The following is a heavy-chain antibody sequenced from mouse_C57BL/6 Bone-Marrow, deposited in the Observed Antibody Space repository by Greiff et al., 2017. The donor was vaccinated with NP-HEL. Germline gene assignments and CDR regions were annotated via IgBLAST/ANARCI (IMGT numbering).Heavy chain of an antibody. Sequence: VQLQQSDAELVKPGASVKISCKVSGYTFTDYTIHWMKQRPEQGLEWIGYIYPRDGSTKYNEKFKGKATLTADKSSSTAYMQLNSLTSEHSAVYFCASDWITTVNPYWYFDVWGTGTTITVSS. J-gene: IGHJ1*03. V-gene: IGHV1-78*01. CDR1: GYTFTDYT. D-gene: IGHD1-1*01. CDR2: IYPRDGST. CDR3: ASDWITTVNPYWYFDV.